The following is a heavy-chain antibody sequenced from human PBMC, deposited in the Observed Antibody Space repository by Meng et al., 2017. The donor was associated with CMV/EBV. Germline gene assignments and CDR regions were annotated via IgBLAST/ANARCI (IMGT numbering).Heavy chain of an antibody. CDR3: VGRQYGSGTY. CDR2: ISSSGGT. J-gene: IGHJ4*02. Sequence: LSLTCAASGFTFINYAMNWVRQAPGKGLEWVSSISSSGGTYYADSGKGRFTISRDTSRNTLYLQMNTLRAEDTAVYYCVGRQYGSGTYWGQGTLVTVS. D-gene: IGHD3-10*01. CDR1: GFTFINYA. V-gene: IGHV3-23*01.